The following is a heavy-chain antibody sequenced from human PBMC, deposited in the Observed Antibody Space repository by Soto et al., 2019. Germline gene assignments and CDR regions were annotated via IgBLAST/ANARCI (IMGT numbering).Heavy chain of an antibody. V-gene: IGHV3-30*18. CDR3: AKDKDPLVGAPGTAFDI. CDR1: GFTFSSYG. J-gene: IGHJ3*02. D-gene: IGHD1-26*01. Sequence: GGSLRLSCAASGFTFSSYGMHWVRQAPGKGLEWVAVISYDGSNKYYADSVKGRFTISRDNSKNTLYLQMNSLRAEDTAVYYCAKDKDPLVGAPGTAFDIWGQGTMVTVS. CDR2: ISYDGSNK.